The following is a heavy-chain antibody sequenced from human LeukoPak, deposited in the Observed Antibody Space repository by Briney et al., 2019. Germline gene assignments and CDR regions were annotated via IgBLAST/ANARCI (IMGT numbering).Heavy chain of an antibody. D-gene: IGHD2-2*01. V-gene: IGHV3-30*04. CDR2: ISYDGSNK. CDR3: ASSRYGYCSSISCYVLSY. J-gene: IGHJ4*02. Sequence: GGSLRLSCAASGFTFSSYAMHWVRQAPGKGLEWVAVISYDGSNKDYADSVQGRVTISRDNSKNTLYLQMNSLRTEDMAMYYCASSRYGYCSSISCYVLSYWGQGTLVTVSS. CDR1: GFTFSSYA.